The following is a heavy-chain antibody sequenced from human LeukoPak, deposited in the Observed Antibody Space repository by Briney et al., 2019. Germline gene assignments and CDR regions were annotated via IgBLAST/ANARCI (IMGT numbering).Heavy chain of an antibody. CDR3: ARTSSSSANLYYYYYYMDV. CDR1: GFTFSSYW. V-gene: IGHV3-7*01. Sequence: PGGSLRLSCAASGFTFSSYWMSWVRQAPGKGLEWVANIKQDGSEKYYVDSVKGRFTISRDNAKNSLYPQMNSLRAEDTAVYYCARTSSSSANLYYYYYYMDVWGKGTTVTVSS. J-gene: IGHJ6*03. D-gene: IGHD6-6*01. CDR2: IKQDGSEK.